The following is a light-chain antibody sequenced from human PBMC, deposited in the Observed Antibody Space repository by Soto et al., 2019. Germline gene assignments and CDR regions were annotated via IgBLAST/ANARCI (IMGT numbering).Light chain of an antibody. CDR3: QQYADYSRT. Sequence: DIQMTQSPSTLSASVGDRVTITCRASQSIGNWLAWYQQKPGKAPKLLIYKASSLGGGVPSRFSGSGSGTEFTLTISSLQPDDFATYYCQQYADYSRTFGQGTKV. CDR2: KAS. CDR1: QSIGNW. V-gene: IGKV1-5*03. J-gene: IGKJ1*01.